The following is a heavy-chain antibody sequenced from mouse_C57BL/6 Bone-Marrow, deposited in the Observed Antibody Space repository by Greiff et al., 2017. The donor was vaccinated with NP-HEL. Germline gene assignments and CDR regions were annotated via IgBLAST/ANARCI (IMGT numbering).Heavy chain of an antibody. CDR1: GFTFSDYY. Sequence: DVKLVESGGGLVQPGGSLKLSCAASGFTFSDYYMYWVRQTPEKRLEWVAYISNGGGSTYYPDTVKGRFTISRDNAKNTLYLQMSRLKSEDTAMYYGARRPPYDGSSCYYAMDYWGQGTSVTVSS. CDR2: ISNGGGST. D-gene: IGHD1-1*01. V-gene: IGHV5-12*01. CDR3: ARRPPYDGSSCYYAMDY. J-gene: IGHJ4*01.